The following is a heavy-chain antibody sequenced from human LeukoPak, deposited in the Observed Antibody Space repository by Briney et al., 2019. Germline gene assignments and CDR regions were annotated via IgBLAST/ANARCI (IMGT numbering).Heavy chain of an antibody. CDR3: AKVYNWDDVDAFDV. CDR1: GFTFSSYA. V-gene: IGHV3-23*01. J-gene: IGHJ3*01. CDR2: ISGSGGST. D-gene: IGHD1-20*01. Sequence: GGSLRLSCAASGFTFSSYAMSWVRQAPGKGLEWVSAISGSGGSTYYADSVQGRFTISRDNSKNTLYLQMTSLRAEVTAVYYCAKVYNWDDVDAFDVWGQGTMVTVSS.